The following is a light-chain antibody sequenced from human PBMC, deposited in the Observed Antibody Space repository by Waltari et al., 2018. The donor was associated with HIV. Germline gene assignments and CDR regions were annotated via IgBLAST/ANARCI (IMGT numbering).Light chain of an antibody. CDR3: CSYAGSYTYV. CDR1: SSDIGYFDY. Sequence: QSALTQPRSVSGSPGQSVTISCTGTSSDIGYFDYVSWYQQYPGKAPKVIIYEVNQRPSGVPDRFTGSKSGSTASLTISGLQGDDEADYYCCSYAGSYTYVFGTGTKVNVL. V-gene: IGLV2-11*01. CDR2: EVN. J-gene: IGLJ1*01.